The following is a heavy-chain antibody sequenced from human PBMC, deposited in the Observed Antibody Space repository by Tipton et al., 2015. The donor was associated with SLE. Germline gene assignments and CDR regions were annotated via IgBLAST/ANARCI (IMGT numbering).Heavy chain of an antibody. Sequence: TLSLTCTVSGGSISSGSYYWSWIRQPAGKGLEWIGYIYTSGSTNYNPSLKSRVTISVDTSKNQFSLKLSSVTAADTAVYYCARDRRATIGGFDYWGQGTLVTVSS. D-gene: IGHD5-12*01. J-gene: IGHJ4*02. CDR2: IYTSGST. CDR3: ARDRRATIGGFDY. V-gene: IGHV4-61*09. CDR1: GGSISSGSYY.